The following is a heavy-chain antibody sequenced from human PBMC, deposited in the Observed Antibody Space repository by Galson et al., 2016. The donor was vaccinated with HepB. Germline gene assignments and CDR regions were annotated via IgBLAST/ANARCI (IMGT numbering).Heavy chain of an antibody. J-gene: IGHJ5*02. D-gene: IGHD6-19*01. CDR2: ISGYNGNR. CDR1: GYKFTNYA. Sequence: SVKVSCKASGYKFTNYAISWVRQAPGQGLEWMGWISGYNGNRKYAQKVQGRVTMTTDTSTSTAYMELTSLRSDDTAVYFCARDTGYSSPTGRFDPWGQGTLLTVSS. CDR3: ARDTGYSSPTGRFDP. V-gene: IGHV1-18*04.